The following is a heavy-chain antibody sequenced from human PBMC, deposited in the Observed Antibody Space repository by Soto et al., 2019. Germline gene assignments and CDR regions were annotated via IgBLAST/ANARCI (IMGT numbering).Heavy chain of an antibody. V-gene: IGHV4-39*01. CDR2: IYYNGET. Sequence: PSEPQSLTCTVSGVSIRASSDYWSRIRQPPGKGLEWIGTIYYNGETFYHPSLKSRITMSIHTSKNQFSLKLSSVTAADTAVYYCARNYYGSGVDYWGQGTLVTVSS. D-gene: IGHD3-10*01. CDR1: GVSIRASSDY. CDR3: ARNYYGSGVDY. J-gene: IGHJ4*02.